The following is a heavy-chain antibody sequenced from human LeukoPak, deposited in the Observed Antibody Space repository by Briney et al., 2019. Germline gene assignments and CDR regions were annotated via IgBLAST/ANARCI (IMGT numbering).Heavy chain of an antibody. J-gene: IGHJ4*02. CDR2: IWYDGSNK. CDR1: GFTFSSYG. V-gene: IGHV3-33*01. CDR3: ARSRGTAMVYFDY. D-gene: IGHD5-18*01. Sequence: GGSLRLSCAASGFTFSSYGMHWVRQAPGKGLEWVAVIWYDGSNKYYADSVKGRFTISRDNSKNTLYLQMNSLRAEDTAVYYCARSRGTAMVYFDYWGQGTLVTASS.